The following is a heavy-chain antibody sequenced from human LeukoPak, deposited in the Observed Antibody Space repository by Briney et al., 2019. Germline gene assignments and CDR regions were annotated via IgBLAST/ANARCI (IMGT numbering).Heavy chain of an antibody. V-gene: IGHV5-51*01. CDR2: IYPGHSDT. CDR1: GYSFTSYW. Sequence: GESLKISCKVSGYSFTSYWIGWVRQMPGKGLEWMGIIYPGHSDTRYSPSFQGQVTISADKSISTAYLQWSSLKASDTAMYYCARWGTYYYDSSGYYSYYFDYWGQGTLVTVSS. D-gene: IGHD3-22*01. J-gene: IGHJ4*02. CDR3: ARWGTYYYDSSGYYSYYFDY.